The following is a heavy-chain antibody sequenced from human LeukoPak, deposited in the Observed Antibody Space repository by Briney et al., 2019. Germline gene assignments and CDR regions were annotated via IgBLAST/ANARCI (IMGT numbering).Heavy chain of an antibody. J-gene: IGHJ5*02. CDR3: ARSADGYNLKWFDP. CDR2: IYYSGST. V-gene: IGHV4-59*02. CDR1: GGSVSNYY. Sequence: SETLSLTCTVSGGSVSNYYWSWIRQPPGKGLEWSGYIYYSGSTNYIPSLKSRVTISVNTSKNQFSLKLSSVTAADTAVYYCARSADGYNLKWFDPWGQGTLVTVSS. D-gene: IGHD5-24*01.